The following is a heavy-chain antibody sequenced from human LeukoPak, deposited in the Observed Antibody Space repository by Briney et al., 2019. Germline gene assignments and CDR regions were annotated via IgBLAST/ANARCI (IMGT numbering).Heavy chain of an antibody. V-gene: IGHV4-34*01. CDR3: AKPEVGYSSGWGLYYYYYYYMDV. CDR2: INHSGST. Sequence: SETLSLTCAVYGGSFSGYYWSWIRQPPGKGLEWIGEINHSGSTNYNPSLKSRVTISVDTSKNQFSLKLSSVTAADTAVYYCAKPEVGYSSGWGLYYYYYYYMDVWGKGTTVTVSS. J-gene: IGHJ6*03. D-gene: IGHD6-19*01. CDR1: GGSFSGYY.